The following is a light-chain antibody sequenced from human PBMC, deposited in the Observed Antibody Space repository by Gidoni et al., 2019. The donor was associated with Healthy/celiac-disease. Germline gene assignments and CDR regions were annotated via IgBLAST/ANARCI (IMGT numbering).Light chain of an antibody. J-gene: IGKJ1*01. CDR1: QSGSSN. V-gene: IGKV3-15*01. CDR3: QQYNNWPRT. CDR2: GAS. Sequence: EIVMTQSPATLSVSPGERATLSCRASQSGSSNLAWYQQKPAQAPRPLIYGASTRATGIPARFSGSGSGTEFTLTISSLQSEDFAVYYCQQYNNWPRTFGQXTKVEIK.